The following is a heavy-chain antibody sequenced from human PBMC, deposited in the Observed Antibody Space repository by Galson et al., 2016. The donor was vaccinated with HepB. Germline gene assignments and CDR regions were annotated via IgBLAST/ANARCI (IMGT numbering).Heavy chain of an antibody. CDR3: ARATPLEFSSGYVKLQSPGTPDF. CDR2: IWKDGSNK. V-gene: IGHV3-33*01. CDR1: GFIFRTYG. J-gene: IGHJ4*02. D-gene: IGHD5-18*01. Sequence: SLRLSCAASGFIFRTYGMHWVRQAPGKGLEWVALIWKDGSNKYYADSVKGRFTISRDNSNNRLSLQMNSLTAGDTAVYYWARATPLEFSSGYVKLQSPGTPDFWGQGTLVAVSS.